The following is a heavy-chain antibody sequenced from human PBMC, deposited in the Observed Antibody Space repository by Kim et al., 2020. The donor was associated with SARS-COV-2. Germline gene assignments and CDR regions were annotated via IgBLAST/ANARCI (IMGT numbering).Heavy chain of an antibody. CDR3: ARPYSSGWYLIDY. CDR2: INSDGGST. D-gene: IGHD6-19*01. Sequence: GGSLRLSCAASGFTFSSYWMHWVRQAPGKGLVWVSRINSDGGSTSYADSVKGRFTISRDNAKNTLYLQMNSLRAEDTAVYYCARPYSSGWYLIDYWGQGTLVTVSS. CDR1: GFTFSSYW. J-gene: IGHJ4*02. V-gene: IGHV3-74*01.